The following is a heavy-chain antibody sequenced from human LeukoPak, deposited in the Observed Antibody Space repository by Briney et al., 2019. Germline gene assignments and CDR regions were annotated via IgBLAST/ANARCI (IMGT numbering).Heavy chain of an antibody. CDR2: IYTGGNT. CDR1: EFIVSSSH. V-gene: IGHV3-53*01. CDR3: ARVYNYGFDY. Sequence: PGESLRLSCAAPEFIVSSSHISWVRQTPAQGLEWVSVIYTGGNTYYADSVKGRFTVSRDNSKNTLYLQMNSLRAEDTAVYYCARVYNYGFDYWGPGTLVTVSS. J-gene: IGHJ4*02. D-gene: IGHD5-18*01.